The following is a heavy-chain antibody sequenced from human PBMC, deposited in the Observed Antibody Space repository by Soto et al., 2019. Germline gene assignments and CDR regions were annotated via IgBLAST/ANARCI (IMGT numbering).Heavy chain of an antibody. CDR2: ISGSGGST. J-gene: IGHJ4*02. CDR3: VKGEYYYDGSAYYPFDY. V-gene: IGHV3-23*01. D-gene: IGHD3-22*01. Sequence: GGSLRLSCASSGFTFSSYAMSRVRQAPGKGLEWVSAISGSGGSTHYADSVKGRFTISRDNSKNTAYLQMSSLRPEDTAVYYCVKGEYYYDGSAYYPFDYWGQGRMVTVSS. CDR1: GFTFSSYA.